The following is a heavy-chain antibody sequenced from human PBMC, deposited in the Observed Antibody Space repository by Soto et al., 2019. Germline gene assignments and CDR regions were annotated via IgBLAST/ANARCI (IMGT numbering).Heavy chain of an antibody. Sequence: GPTLVNPTETPTLTCTFSGFSFTTTRMGMGLTRQPPGKALEWLAIIYWDGESRYNPLLRRRLTLTEDTSKNQVVLTMTNMDPKDPATYYCEHRDSTGTTTYFDSWGQGIPVTVSS. V-gene: IGHV2-5*02. J-gene: IGHJ4*02. CDR1: GFSFTTTRMG. CDR2: IYWDGES. CDR3: EHRDSTGTTTYFDS. D-gene: IGHD1-1*01.